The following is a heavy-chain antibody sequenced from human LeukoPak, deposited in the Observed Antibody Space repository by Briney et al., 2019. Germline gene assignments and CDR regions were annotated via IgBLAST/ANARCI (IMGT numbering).Heavy chain of an antibody. CDR1: GFTFSDYY. V-gene: IGHV4-34*01. CDR3: ARGRRSYRSSYYYYNYMDV. J-gene: IGHJ6*03. Sequence: GSLRLSCAASGFTFSDYYMSWIRQAPGKGLAWIGSIYYSGSTNYNPSLKSRVTISVDTSKNQFSLKLSSVTAADTAVYYCARGRRSYRSSYYYYNYMDVWGKGTTVTVSS. CDR2: IYYSGST. D-gene: IGHD3-16*02.